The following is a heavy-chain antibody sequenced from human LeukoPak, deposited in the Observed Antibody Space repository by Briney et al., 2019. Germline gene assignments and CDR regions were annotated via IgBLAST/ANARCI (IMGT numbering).Heavy chain of an antibody. CDR3: ARGGYYYGSGSQNWFDP. V-gene: IGHV1-8*01. Sequence: ASVKVSCKASGYTFTSYDINWVRQATGQGLEWMGWMNPNSGNTGYAQKFQGRVTMTRNTSISTAYMELGSLRSEDTAVYYCARGGYYYGSGSQNWFDPWGQGTLVTVSS. D-gene: IGHD3-10*01. CDR2: MNPNSGNT. J-gene: IGHJ5*02. CDR1: GYTFTSYD.